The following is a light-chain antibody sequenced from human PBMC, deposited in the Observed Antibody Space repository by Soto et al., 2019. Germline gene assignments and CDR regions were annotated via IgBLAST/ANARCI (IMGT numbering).Light chain of an antibody. CDR2: GAS. Sequence: EIVLTQSPDTLSLSPGERATLSCRASQSVGSNYLAWYQQKPGQATRLLIYGASNRATGIPVRFGGSGSGTDFTLTISRLEPEDFAVYLCHHFDSSPTFGGGTKVEIK. J-gene: IGKJ4*01. CDR3: HHFDSSPT. CDR1: QSVGSNY. V-gene: IGKV3-20*01.